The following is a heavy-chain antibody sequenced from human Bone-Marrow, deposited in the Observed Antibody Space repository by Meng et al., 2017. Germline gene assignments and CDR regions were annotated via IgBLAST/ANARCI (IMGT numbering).Heavy chain of an antibody. J-gene: IGHJ4*02. V-gene: IGHV3-7*01. CDR3: ARRRWGDY. Sequence: GESLKISCAGSGFPFSDYYMSWIRQAPGKGLEWVANIKQDGSEKYYVDSVKGRFTISRDNAKNSLYLQMNSLRAEETAVYYCARRRWGDYWGQGTLVTVSS. CDR1: GFPFSDYY. CDR2: IKQDGSEK. D-gene: IGHD1-26*01.